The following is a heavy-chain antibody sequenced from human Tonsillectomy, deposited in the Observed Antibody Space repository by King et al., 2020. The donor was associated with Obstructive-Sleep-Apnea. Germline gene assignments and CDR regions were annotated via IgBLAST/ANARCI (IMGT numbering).Heavy chain of an antibody. J-gene: IGHJ3*02. Sequence: VQLVEAGGGLVQPGGSLGLSCAASGFTFSRYAISWGRQAPGKGLEGVSAIGGSGSSTYYSGSVKGRVTISRDNSKNTLYLQMNSLRAEDTALYYCAKEQSTVGGNGAFDIWGQGTMVTVSS. V-gene: IGHV3-23*04. CDR1: GFTFSRYA. CDR3: AKEQSTVGGNGAFDI. D-gene: IGHD6-19*01. CDR2: IGGSGSST.